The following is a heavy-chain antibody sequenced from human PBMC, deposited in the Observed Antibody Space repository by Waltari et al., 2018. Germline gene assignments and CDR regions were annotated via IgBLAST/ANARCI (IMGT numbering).Heavy chain of an antibody. D-gene: IGHD3-16*01. CDR1: GYTFTSYA. CDR3: AREIRVSQGRSYYYYYMDV. V-gene: IGHV1-3*03. J-gene: IGHJ6*03. Sequence: QVQLVQSGAEVKKRGASVTVSCKASGYTFTSYAMHWVSQAPGQRLEWMGWINAGNGNTKYSQEFQGRVTITRDTSASTAYMELSSLRSEDMAVYYCAREIRVSQGRSYYYYYMDVWGKGTTVTVSS. CDR2: INAGNGNT.